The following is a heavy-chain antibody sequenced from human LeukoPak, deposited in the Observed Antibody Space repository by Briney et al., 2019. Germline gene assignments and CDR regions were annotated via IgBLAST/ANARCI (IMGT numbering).Heavy chain of an antibody. J-gene: IGHJ4*02. Sequence: GSLILSCAASGFSFSSYWMSWVRQAPGKGLEWVANIRQDGSDKYYLTSVRGRFTISRDNAKNSLFLQMNSLRVEDTAVYYCARGGGHLDCWGQGTLVTVSS. D-gene: IGHD4-23*01. V-gene: IGHV3-7*03. CDR1: GFSFSSYW. CDR2: IRQDGSDK. CDR3: ARGGGHLDC.